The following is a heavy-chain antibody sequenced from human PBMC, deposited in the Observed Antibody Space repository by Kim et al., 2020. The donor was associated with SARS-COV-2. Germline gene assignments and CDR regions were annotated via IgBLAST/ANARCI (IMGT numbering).Heavy chain of an antibody. Sequence: SETLSLTCTVSGGSISSYYWSWIRQPPGKGLEWIGYIYYSGSTNYNPSLKSRVTISVDTSKNQFSLKLSSVTAADTAVYYCARDPSPLYYDFWSGYYRDNWFDPWGQGTLVTVSS. CDR3: ARDPSPLYYDFWSGYYRDNWFDP. CDR2: IYYSGST. D-gene: IGHD3-3*01. J-gene: IGHJ5*02. V-gene: IGHV4-59*13. CDR1: GGSISSYY.